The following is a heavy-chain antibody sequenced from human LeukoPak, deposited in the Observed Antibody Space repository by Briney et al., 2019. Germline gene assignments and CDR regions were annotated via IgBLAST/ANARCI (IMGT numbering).Heavy chain of an antibody. J-gene: IGHJ4*02. CDR1: GYTFTSYG. V-gene: IGHV1-18*01. D-gene: IGHD3-10*01. Sequence: ASVKVSCKASGYTFTSYGISWVRQAPGQGLEWMGWISAYNGNTNYAQKLQGRVTMTRNTSISTAYMELSSLRSEDTAVYYCARAPSMVRGAFDYWGQGTLVTVSS. CDR3: ARAPSMVRGAFDY. CDR2: ISAYNGNT.